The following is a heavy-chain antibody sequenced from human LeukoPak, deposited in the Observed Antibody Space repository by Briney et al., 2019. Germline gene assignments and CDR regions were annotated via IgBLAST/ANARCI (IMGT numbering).Heavy chain of an antibody. CDR3: AKERVAFGGADAFDM. CDR2: ISGSGGST. Sequence: PGGSLRLSCAASGFTFSSYAMSWVRQAPGKGLEWVSGISGSGGSTFYADSVKGRFTISRDNSKNTLYLQMNSLRAEDTAVYYCAKERVAFGGADAFDMWGQGTMVTVSS. J-gene: IGHJ3*02. D-gene: IGHD3-16*01. CDR1: GFTFSSYA. V-gene: IGHV3-23*01.